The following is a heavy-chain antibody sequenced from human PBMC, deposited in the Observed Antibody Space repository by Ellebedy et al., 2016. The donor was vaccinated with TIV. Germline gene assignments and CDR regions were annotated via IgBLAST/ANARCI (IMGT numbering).Heavy chain of an antibody. J-gene: IGHJ4*02. CDR3: TCNPMYTSAWYWGDY. Sequence: PGGSLRLSCTSSGFTFGDYAMTWFRQAPGKGLEWVAFIRSKAYGGTTEYAASVKGRFTVSRDDSNSVAYLQMHSLKTEDTAVYYCTCNPMYTSAWYWGDYWGQGTLVTASS. V-gene: IGHV3-49*03. CDR1: GFTFGDYA. CDR2: IRSKAYGGTT. D-gene: IGHD6-25*01.